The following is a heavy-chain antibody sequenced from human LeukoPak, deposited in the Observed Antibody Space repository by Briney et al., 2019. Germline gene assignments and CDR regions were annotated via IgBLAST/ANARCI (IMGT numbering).Heavy chain of an antibody. J-gene: IGHJ6*02. V-gene: IGHV4-59*08. Sequence: PSETLSLTCTVSGGSISSYYWSWIRQPPGKGLEWIAYISDIGSINYNPSLKSRVTISLDTSKNQFSLKLSSVTAADTAVYYCARWDSFNDYALPRGYGMDVWGQGTTVTVSS. CDR3: ARWDSFNDYALPRGYGMDV. D-gene: IGHD3-16*01. CDR2: ISDIGSI. CDR1: GGSISSYY.